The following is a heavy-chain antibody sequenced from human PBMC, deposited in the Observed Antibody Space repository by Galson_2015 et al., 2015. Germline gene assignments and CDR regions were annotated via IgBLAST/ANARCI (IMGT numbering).Heavy chain of an antibody. Sequence: SLRLSCAASGFTFSSYSMNWVRQAPGKGLEWVSYISSSSSTIYYADSVKGRFTISRDNAKNSLYLQMNSLRDEDTAVYYCARFHQGIAAAGYGMDVWGQGTTVTVSS. V-gene: IGHV3-48*02. CDR2: ISSSSSTI. CDR3: ARFHQGIAAAGYGMDV. D-gene: IGHD6-13*01. J-gene: IGHJ6*02. CDR1: GFTFSSYS.